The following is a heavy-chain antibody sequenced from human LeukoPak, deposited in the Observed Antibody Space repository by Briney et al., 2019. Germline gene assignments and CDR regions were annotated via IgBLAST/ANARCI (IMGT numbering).Heavy chain of an antibody. J-gene: IGHJ4*02. CDR3: AKVNYYDSSGYLDY. CDR1: GFTFSSYA. Sequence: GGSLRLSCAASGFTFSSYAMSWVRQAPGKGLEWVSAISGSGGSTYYADSVKGRFTISRDNSKNTLYLQMNSLRAEDTAVYYCAKVNYYDSSGYLDYWGQGTLVTVSS. D-gene: IGHD3-22*01. V-gene: IGHV3-23*01. CDR2: ISGSGGST.